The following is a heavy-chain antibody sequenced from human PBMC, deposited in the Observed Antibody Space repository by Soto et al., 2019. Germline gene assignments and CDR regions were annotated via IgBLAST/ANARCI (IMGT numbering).Heavy chain of an antibody. J-gene: IGHJ4*02. CDR2: IIPICGTA. Sequence: QVQLVQSGAEVKKPGSSVKVSCKASGGTFSSYAISWVRQAPGQGLEWMGGIIPICGTASYAQKFQGRVTITADESTSTAYMELSSLRSEDTAVYYCARESRYCSGGSCYFLPGIDYWGQGTLVTVSS. CDR1: GGTFSSYA. V-gene: IGHV1-69*12. D-gene: IGHD2-15*01. CDR3: ARESRYCSGGSCYFLPGIDY.